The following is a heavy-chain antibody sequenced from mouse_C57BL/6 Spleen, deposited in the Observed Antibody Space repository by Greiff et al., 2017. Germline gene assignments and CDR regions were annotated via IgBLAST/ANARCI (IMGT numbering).Heavy chain of an antibody. CDR2: ISSGSSTI. D-gene: IGHD2-4*01. J-gene: IGHJ1*03. CDR1: GFTFSDYG. Sequence: EVMLVESGGGLVKPGGSLKLSCAASGFTFSDYGMHWVRQAPEKGLEWVAYISSGSSTIYYADTVKGRFTISRDNAKNTLFLQMTSLRSEDTAMYYCARPGDYDVWYFDVWGTGTTVTVSS. V-gene: IGHV5-17*01. CDR3: ARPGDYDVWYFDV.